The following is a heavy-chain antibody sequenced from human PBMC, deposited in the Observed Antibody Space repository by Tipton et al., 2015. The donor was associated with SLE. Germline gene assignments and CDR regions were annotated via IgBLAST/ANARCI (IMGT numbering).Heavy chain of an antibody. D-gene: IGHD6-13*01. CDR1: GGSISSSSYY. J-gene: IGHJ4*02. V-gene: IGHV4-39*01. CDR2: IYYIGST. Sequence: TLSLTCTVSGGSISSSSYYWGWIRQPPGKGLEWIGSIYYIGSTYYTPSLKSRVSISVDTSKNQFSLRLNSGTAADTAVFYCARHGWQQLDRDGFDFWGQGTLVTVSS. CDR3: ARHGWQQLDRDGFDF.